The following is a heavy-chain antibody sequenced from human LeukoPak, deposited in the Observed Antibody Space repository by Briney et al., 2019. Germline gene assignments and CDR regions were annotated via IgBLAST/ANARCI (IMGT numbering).Heavy chain of an antibody. J-gene: IGHJ6*04. V-gene: IGHV1-2*04. Sequence: ASVKVSCKASGYTFTGYYMHWVRQAPGHGLEWMGWIKPQSGGTHYAQKFPGWVTMTRDTSISTAYMELSRLRSGDAAVCECARGDSSGMDVWGKGTTVTVSS. CDR1: GYTFTGYY. CDR2: IKPQSGGT. CDR3: ARGDSSGMDV. D-gene: IGHD3-22*01.